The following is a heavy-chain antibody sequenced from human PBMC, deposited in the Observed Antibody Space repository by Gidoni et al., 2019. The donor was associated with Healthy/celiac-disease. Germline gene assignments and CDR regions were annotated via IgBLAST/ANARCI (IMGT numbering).Heavy chain of an antibody. D-gene: IGHD1-1*01. Sequence: QLQLQESGPGLVKPSETLSLTCTVPGGSISSSSYYWGWIRQPPGKGLEWIGSIYYSGSTYYNPSLKSRVTISVDTSKNQFSLKLSSVTAADTAVYYCARRELEYYFDYWGQGTLVTVSS. V-gene: IGHV4-39*01. CDR3: ARRELEYYFDY. CDR2: IYYSGST. J-gene: IGHJ4*02. CDR1: GGSISSSSYY.